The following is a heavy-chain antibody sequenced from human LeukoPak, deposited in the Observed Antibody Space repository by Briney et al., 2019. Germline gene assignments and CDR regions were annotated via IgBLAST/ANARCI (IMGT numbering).Heavy chain of an antibody. Sequence: GESLTLSCAASGFTFSSFSMNWVRQAPGKGLEWISYISTSSSTISYADSVKGRFTISSDIVKNSLYLQMNSLRAEDTAVYYCARDHHYSFDYWGQGTLVTVSS. CDR2: ISTSSSTI. V-gene: IGHV3-48*01. CDR1: GFTFSSFS. CDR3: ARDHHYSFDY. D-gene: IGHD2-21*01. J-gene: IGHJ4*02.